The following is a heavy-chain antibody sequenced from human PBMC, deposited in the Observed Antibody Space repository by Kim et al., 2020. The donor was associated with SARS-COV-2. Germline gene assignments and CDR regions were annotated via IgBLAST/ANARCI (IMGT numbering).Heavy chain of an antibody. V-gene: IGHV3-48*03. CDR3: AAAPPGIAALYYMDV. Sequence: SVKGRFTISRDNAKNSLYLQMNSLRAEDTAVYYCAAAPPGIAALYYMDVWGKGTTVTVSS. J-gene: IGHJ6*03. D-gene: IGHD6-6*01.